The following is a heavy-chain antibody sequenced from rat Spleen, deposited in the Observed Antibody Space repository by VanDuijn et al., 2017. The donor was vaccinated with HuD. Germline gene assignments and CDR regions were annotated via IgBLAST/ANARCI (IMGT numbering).Heavy chain of an antibody. V-gene: IGHV3-1*01. D-gene: IGHD4-3*01. CDR3: ARWDNSGYEGFAY. CDR2: ISYSDIT. Sequence: EVQLQESGPGLVKPSQSLSLTCSVTGYSITSNYWGWIRKFPGNKMEWIGHISYSDITSYNPSLKSRISITRDTSKNQFFLQLNSITTEDTATYYCARWDNSGYEGFAYWGQGVMVTVSS. J-gene: IGHJ2*01. CDR1: GYSITSNY.